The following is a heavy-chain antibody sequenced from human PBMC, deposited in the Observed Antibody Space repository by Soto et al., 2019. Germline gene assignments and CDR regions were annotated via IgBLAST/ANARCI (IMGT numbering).Heavy chain of an antibody. CDR2: IDPSDSYT. CDR3: ARLERYTGYELHFDY. V-gene: IGHV5-10-1*01. D-gene: IGHD5-12*01. CDR1: GFSFTNFW. J-gene: IGHJ4*02. Sequence: PXESLKISFKGSGFSFTNFWISWVRQIPGKGLEWMGRIDPSDSYTSYSPSFQGHVTISADRSISTAYLQWSSLKASDTAMYYCARLERYTGYELHFDYWGQGTQVTVSS.